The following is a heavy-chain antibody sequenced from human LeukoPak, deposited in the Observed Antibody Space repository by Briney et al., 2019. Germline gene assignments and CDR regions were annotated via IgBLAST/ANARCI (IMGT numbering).Heavy chain of an antibody. Sequence: ASVKVSCKASGYTFTGYYMHWVRQAPGQGLEWMGWINPNSGGTNYAQKFQGWVTMTRDTSISTAYMELSRLRSDDTAVYYCARAGPLRSEGSFDYWGQGTLVTVSS. V-gene: IGHV1-2*04. CDR3: ARAGPLRSEGSFDY. CDR2: INPNSGGT. D-gene: IGHD4-17*01. CDR1: GYTFTGYY. J-gene: IGHJ4*02.